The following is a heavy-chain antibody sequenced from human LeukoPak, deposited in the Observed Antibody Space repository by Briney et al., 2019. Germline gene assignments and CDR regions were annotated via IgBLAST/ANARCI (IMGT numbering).Heavy chain of an antibody. CDR1: GFTVSSNY. D-gene: IGHD1-26*01. V-gene: IGHV3-66*01. CDR3: ARDGSGSSPYYFDY. Sequence: GGSLRLSCAASGFTVSSNYMSWVRQAPGKGLEWVSVIYSGGSTYYADSVKGRFTTSRDNSKNTLYLQINSLRAEDTAVYYCARDGSGSSPYYFDYWGQGTLVTVSS. CDR2: IYSGGST. J-gene: IGHJ4*02.